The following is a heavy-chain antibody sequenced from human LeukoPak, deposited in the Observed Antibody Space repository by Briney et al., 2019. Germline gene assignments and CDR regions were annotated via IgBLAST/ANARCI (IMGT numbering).Heavy chain of an antibody. D-gene: IGHD3-22*01. J-gene: IGHJ4*02. V-gene: IGHV3-15*01. CDR2: IKSKTDGGTT. Sequence: GGSLRLSCAASGFTFSNAWMSWVRQAPGKGLEWVGRIKSKTDGGTTDYAAPVKGRFTISRDDSKNTLYLQMNSLKTEDTAVYYCAKSRYYYDSSGYYRPYYFDYWGQGTLVTVSS. CDR1: GFTFSNAW. CDR3: AKSRYYYDSSGYYRPYYFDY.